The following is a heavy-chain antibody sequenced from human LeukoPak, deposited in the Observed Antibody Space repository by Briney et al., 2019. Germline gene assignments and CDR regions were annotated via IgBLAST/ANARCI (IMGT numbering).Heavy chain of an antibody. V-gene: IGHV3-74*01. J-gene: IGHJ4*02. CDR1: GFTFSSYW. CDR3: AKDSGGGINEIDY. CDR2: MNSDGSST. D-gene: IGHD2-15*01. Sequence: GGSLRLSCAASGFTFSSYWMHWVRQVSGKGLVWVSRMNSDGSSTSSADPVKGRFTISRDNAKNTMYLQMKSLRAEDTAVYYCAKDSGGGINEIDYWGQGTLVTVSS.